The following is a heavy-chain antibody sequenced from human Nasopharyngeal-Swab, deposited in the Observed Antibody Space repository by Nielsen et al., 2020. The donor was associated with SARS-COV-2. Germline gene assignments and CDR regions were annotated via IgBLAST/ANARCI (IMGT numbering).Heavy chain of an antibody. Sequence: KVSCKGSGYSFTSYWIGWVRQMPGKGLEWMGIIYPGDSDTRYSPSFQGQVTISADKSISTAYPQWSSLKASDTAMYYCATRSRRDYAFDIWGQGTMVTVSS. J-gene: IGHJ3*02. CDR2: IYPGDSDT. D-gene: IGHD5-24*01. CDR3: ATRSRRDYAFDI. CDR1: GYSFTSYW. V-gene: IGHV5-51*01.